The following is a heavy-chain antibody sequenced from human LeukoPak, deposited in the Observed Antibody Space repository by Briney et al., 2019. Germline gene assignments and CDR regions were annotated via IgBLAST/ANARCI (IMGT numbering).Heavy chain of an antibody. Sequence: SETLSLTCTVPGYSISSGYYWGWIRQPPGKGLEWIANIFHTGSSYYHPSLESRLSISVDKSKNQLSLNLNSVTAADTAVYYCARAGTNLGDYDYWGQGTLVTVSS. D-gene: IGHD4-17*01. CDR2: IFHTGSS. J-gene: IGHJ4*02. CDR1: GYSISSGYY. V-gene: IGHV4-38-2*02. CDR3: ARAGTNLGDYDY.